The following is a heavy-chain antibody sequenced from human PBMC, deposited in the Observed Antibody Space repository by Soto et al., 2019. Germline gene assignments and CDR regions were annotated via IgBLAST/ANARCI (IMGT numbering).Heavy chain of an antibody. CDR1: GGSISSSSYY. CDR2: IYYSGST. Sequence: QLQLQESGPGLVKPSETLSLTCTVSGGSISSSSYYWGWIRQPPGKGLEWIGSIYYSGSTYYNPSLKDRVTIAVDTSKNQFSLKLSSVTAADTAVYYCARLIYGDYGDYWGQGTLVTVSS. J-gene: IGHJ4*02. V-gene: IGHV4-39*01. CDR3: ARLIYGDYGDY. D-gene: IGHD4-17*01.